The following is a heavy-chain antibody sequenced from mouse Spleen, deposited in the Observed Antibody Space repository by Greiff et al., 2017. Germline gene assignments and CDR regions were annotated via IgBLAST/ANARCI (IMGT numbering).Heavy chain of an antibody. CDR2: IYPGDGDT. V-gene: IGHV1-80*01. J-gene: IGHJ3*01. D-gene: IGHD1-2*01. CDR1: GYAFSSYW. Sequence: VQLQQSGAELVKPGASVKISCKASGYAFSSYWMNWVKQRPGKGLEWIGQIYPGDGDTNYNGKFKGKATLTADKSSSTAYMQLSSLTSEDSAVYFCARCYYGYAWFAYWGQGTLVTVSA. CDR3: ARCYYGYAWFAY.